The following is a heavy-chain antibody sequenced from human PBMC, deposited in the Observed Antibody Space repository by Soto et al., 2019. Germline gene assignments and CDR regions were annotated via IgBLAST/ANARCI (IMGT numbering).Heavy chain of an antibody. CDR2: INPNSGGT. CDR1: GYTFTGYY. D-gene: IGHD1-26*01. J-gene: IGHJ4*02. Sequence: ASVKVSCKASGYTFTGYYMNWVRPAPGQGLEWMGWINPNSGGTNYAQKFQGRITITSDTSITTAYMELSRLTSDDTAVYYCARVSLAGATTADYWGQGTLVTVSS. V-gene: IGHV1-2*02. CDR3: ARVSLAGATTADY.